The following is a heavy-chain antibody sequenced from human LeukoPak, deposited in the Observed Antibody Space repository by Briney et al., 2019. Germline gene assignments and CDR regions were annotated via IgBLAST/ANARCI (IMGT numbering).Heavy chain of an antibody. CDR3: AKFTTVNMYFHH. Sequence: GGSLRLSCAASGFTFNTNAMSWVRQAPGKGLEWVSAISGRTGGTYYADSVKGRFTISRDNSKNTLYLQMNSLRAEDTAVYYCAKFTTVNMYFHHWGQGTLVTVSS. CDR1: GFTFNTNA. V-gene: IGHV3-23*01. J-gene: IGHJ1*01. D-gene: IGHD4-11*01. CDR2: ISGRTGGT.